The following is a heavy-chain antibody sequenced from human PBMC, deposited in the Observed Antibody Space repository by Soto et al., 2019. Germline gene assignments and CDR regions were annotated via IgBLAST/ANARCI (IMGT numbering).Heavy chain of an antibody. V-gene: IGHV3-21*01. Sequence: EVQLVESGGGLVKPGGSLRLSCAASGFTFSSYSMNWVRQAPGKGLEWASSISSSSSYIYYADSVKGRFTISRDNAKNSLYLQMNRLRAEDTAVYYCARVDMAVARDGDFDYWGQGTLVTVSS. CDR1: GFTFSSYS. CDR3: ARVDMAVARDGDFDY. D-gene: IGHD6-19*01. J-gene: IGHJ4*02. CDR2: ISSSSSYI.